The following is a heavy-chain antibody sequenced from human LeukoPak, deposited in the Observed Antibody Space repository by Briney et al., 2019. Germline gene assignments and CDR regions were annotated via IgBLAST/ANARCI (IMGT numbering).Heavy chain of an antibody. Sequence: ASVKVSCKASGYTFTSYGISWVRQAPGQGLEWMGWISAYNGNTNYAQKLQGRVTMTTDTSTSTAYMELRSLRSDDTAVYYCARGWLAETTVVTPYNYWGQGTLVTVSS. J-gene: IGHJ4*02. CDR2: ISAYNGNT. D-gene: IGHD4-23*01. V-gene: IGHV1-18*01. CDR1: GYTFTSYG. CDR3: ARGWLAETTVVTPYNY.